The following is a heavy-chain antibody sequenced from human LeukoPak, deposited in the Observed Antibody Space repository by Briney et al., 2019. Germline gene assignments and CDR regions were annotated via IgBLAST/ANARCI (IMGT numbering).Heavy chain of an antibody. J-gene: IGHJ3*02. CDR2: IYPDDPDI. CDR1: GFRFANSW. D-gene: IGHD3-9*01. V-gene: IGHV5-51*01. CDR3: ARLATHYDILTGYYPGAFDI. Sequence: HGESLKISCKGSGFRFANSWIGWVRQVSGKGLEWMGTIYPDDPDIRYSPSFQGQVTISGDKSSSTVYLQWNSLKASDTAMYYCARLATHYDILTGYYPGAFDIWGQGTMVTVSS.